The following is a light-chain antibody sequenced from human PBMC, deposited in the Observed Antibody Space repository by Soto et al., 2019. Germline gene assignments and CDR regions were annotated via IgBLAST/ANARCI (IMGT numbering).Light chain of an antibody. CDR1: QDISTY. Sequence: IRMTQSPSSLSASTGDRVTITCRASQDISTYLAWYQQKPGKAPRLLIYGASTLQSGIPSRFTGSGSGTEFTLTITSLQSEDFATYYCQQYHNYPYTFGQGTELEI. V-gene: IGKV1-8*01. CDR3: QQYHNYPYT. J-gene: IGKJ2*01. CDR2: GAS.